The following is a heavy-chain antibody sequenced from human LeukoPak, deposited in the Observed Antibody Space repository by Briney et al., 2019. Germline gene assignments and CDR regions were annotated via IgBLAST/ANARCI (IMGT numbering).Heavy chain of an antibody. D-gene: IGHD6-13*01. V-gene: IGHV1-69*13. Sequence: ASVKVSFKASGYTFTSYDINWVRQATGQGLEWMGGIIPILGTANYAQKFQGRVTITADESTSTAYMELSSLRSEDTAVYYCARATIAAAGPVDYWGQGTLVTVSS. J-gene: IGHJ4*02. CDR1: GYTFTSYD. CDR2: IIPILGTA. CDR3: ARATIAAAGPVDY.